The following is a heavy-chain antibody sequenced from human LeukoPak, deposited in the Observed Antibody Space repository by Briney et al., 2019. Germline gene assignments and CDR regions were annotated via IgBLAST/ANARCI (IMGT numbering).Heavy chain of an antibody. CDR3: ARKQLVDYNFYYMDV. D-gene: IGHD6-6*01. Sequence: GGSLRLSCAASGFTFSSYWMSWVRQAPGKGLEWVANIKQDGSEKYYVDSVKGRFTISRDNTKNSLYLQMNSLRAEDTALYYCARKQLVDYNFYYMDVWGKGTTVTVSS. V-gene: IGHV3-7*03. J-gene: IGHJ6*03. CDR1: GFTFSSYW. CDR2: IKQDGSEK.